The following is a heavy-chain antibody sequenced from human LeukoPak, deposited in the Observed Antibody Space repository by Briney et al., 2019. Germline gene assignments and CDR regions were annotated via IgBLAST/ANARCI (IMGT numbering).Heavy chain of an antibody. CDR3: ARGDFWSGYGAGWTNKYYYYYMDV. CDR2: IYYSGST. Sequence: SETLSLTCTVSGGSISSYYWSWIRQPPGKGLEWIGYIYYSGSTNYNPSLESRVTISVDTSKNQFSLKLSSVTAADTAVYYCARGDFWSGYGAGWTNKYYYYYMDVWGKGTTVTVSS. CDR1: GGSISSYY. D-gene: IGHD3-3*01. J-gene: IGHJ6*03. V-gene: IGHV4-59*01.